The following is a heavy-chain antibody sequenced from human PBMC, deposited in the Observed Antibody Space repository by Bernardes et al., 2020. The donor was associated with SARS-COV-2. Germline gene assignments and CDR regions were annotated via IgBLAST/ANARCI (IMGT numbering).Heavy chain of an antibody. CDR2: ISYDGSNK. V-gene: IGHV3-30*04. CDR1: GFTFSSYA. J-gene: IGHJ5*02. D-gene: IGHD2-2*01. CDR3: ARDEVVVPAAVQKYNWFDP. Sequence: GGSLRLSCAASGFTFSSYAMHWVRQAPGKGLEWVAVISYDGSNKYYADSVKGRFTISRDNSKNTLYLQMNSLRAEDTAVYYCARDEVVVPAAVQKYNWFDPWGQGTLVTVSS.